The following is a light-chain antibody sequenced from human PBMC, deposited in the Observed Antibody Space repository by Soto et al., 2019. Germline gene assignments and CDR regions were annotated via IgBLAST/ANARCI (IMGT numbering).Light chain of an antibody. V-gene: IGKV1-17*01. Sequence: DIQMTQSPSSLSASVGDRVTISCRASQGIRNDIGWFQQKPGKAPKRLIYAASSLESGGPSRCSGIGSETEFAHTISSVQRDDCTGYYCQRFMSYSGAVGLGTKV. CDR1: QGIRND. CDR3: QRFMSYSGA. J-gene: IGKJ1*01. CDR2: AAS.